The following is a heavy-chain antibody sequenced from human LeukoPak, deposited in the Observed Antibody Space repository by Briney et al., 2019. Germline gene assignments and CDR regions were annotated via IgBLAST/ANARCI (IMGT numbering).Heavy chain of an antibody. D-gene: IGHD2-2*01. J-gene: IGHJ6*02. CDR3: ARTSGYCSSTSCSQLYYYYGMDV. CDR2: INPNSGGT. CDR1: GYTFTGYY. V-gene: IGHV1-2*02. Sequence: ASVKVSCKASGYTFTGYYMHWVRQAPGQGLEWMGWINPNSGGTNYAQKFQGRVTMTRGTSTSTVYMELSSLRSEDTAVYYCARTSGYCSSTSCSQLYYYYGMDVWGQGTTVTVSS.